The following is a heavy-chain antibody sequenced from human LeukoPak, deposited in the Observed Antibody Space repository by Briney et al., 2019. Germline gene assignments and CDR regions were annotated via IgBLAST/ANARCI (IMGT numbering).Heavy chain of an antibody. CDR1: GFTFSNYG. V-gene: IGHV3-30*02. CDR2: IRDISNK. D-gene: IGHD3-16*01. CDR3: AKDWGVYFDY. Sequence: GGSLRLSCAASGFTFSNYGMNWVRQAPGKGLEWVAFIRDISNKYYTDSVKGRFTISRDNFKNTLYLQMNSLRAEDTAVYYCAKDWGVYFDYWGQGTLVTVSS. J-gene: IGHJ4*02.